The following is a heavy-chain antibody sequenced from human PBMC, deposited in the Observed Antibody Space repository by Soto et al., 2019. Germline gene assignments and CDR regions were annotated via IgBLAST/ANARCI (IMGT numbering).Heavy chain of an antibody. CDR1: GYSFSSYG. CDR3: ARDRLPGTGYSDFWGAASRWFDP. V-gene: IGHV1-18*04. CDR2: ISGYNGVT. J-gene: IGHJ5*02. D-gene: IGHD3-3*01. Sequence: QIQLVQSGGEVRQPGASVRLSCKTSGYSFSSYGINWLRQAPGQGLEWLGRISGYNGVTNIAQNFQGTLTMSTDPLTTTAYMDLARLKSDDTAVYFCARDRLPGTGYSDFWGAASRWFDPWGQGTLVAVSS.